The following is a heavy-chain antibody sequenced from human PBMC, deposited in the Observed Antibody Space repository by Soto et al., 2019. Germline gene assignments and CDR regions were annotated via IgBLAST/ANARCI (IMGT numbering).Heavy chain of an antibody. CDR1: GLTFKVYP. CDR2: ISWDGGST. J-gene: IGHJ6*02. V-gene: IGHV3-43*01. D-gene: IGHD4-4*01. Sequence: GGSLRLSCAASGLTFKVYPLHGFRQVRGNCLEWFFLISWDGGSTYYADSVKGRFTISRDNSKNSLYLQMNSLRTEDTALYYCAKADTVQYYYYYGMDVWGQGTTVTVSS. CDR3: AKADTVQYYYYYGMDV.